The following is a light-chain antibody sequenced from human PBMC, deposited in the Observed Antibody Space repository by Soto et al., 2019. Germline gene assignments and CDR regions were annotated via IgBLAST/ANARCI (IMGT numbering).Light chain of an antibody. CDR2: GPS. CDR3: HQYYSYST. V-gene: IGKV3-20*01. J-gene: IGKJ2*01. Sequence: IVLTQSPGTLSLSPGETATLSCRASESLSPHSIAWYQQKPGQAPRLLIYGPSGRATGIPDRISGSGSGTDFTLTISGLEPEDFATYFCHQYYSYSTFGQGTKL. CDR1: ESLSPHS.